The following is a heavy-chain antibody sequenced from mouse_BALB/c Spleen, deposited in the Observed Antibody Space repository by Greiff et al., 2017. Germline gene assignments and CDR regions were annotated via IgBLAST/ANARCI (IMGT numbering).Heavy chain of an antibody. V-gene: IGHV14-3*02. CDR2: IDPANGNT. J-gene: IGHJ3*01. CDR3: ARDGSWFAY. CDR1: GFNIQDTY. D-gene: IGHD1-2*01. Sequence: EVQLQESGAELVKPGASVKLSCTASGFNIQDTYMHWVKQRPEQGLEWIGRIDPANGNTKYDPKFQGKATITADTSSNTAYLQLSSLTSEDTAVYYCARDGSWFAYWGQGTLVTVSA.